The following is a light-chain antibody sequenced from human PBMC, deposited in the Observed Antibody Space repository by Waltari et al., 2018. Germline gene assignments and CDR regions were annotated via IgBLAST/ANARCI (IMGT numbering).Light chain of an antibody. CDR2: EGS. CDR3: CSYAGSTTFYV. Sequence: QSALTQPASVSGSPGQSITISCTGTSSDVGSSNFVSCYQQHPGKAPKLMIYEGSKRPSGVSNRFSGSKSGNTASLTISGLQAEDEADYYCCSYAGSTTFYVFGTETKVTVL. J-gene: IGLJ1*01. CDR1: SSDVGSSNF. V-gene: IGLV2-23*01.